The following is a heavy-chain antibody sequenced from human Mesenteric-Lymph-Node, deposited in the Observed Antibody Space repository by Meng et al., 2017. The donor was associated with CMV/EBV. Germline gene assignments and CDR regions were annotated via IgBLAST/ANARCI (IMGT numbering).Heavy chain of an antibody. CDR1: GGSFSGYY. V-gene: IGHV4-34*01. D-gene: IGHD3-9*01. J-gene: IGHJ4*02. CDR2: INHSGST. Sequence: QLQFTRGGAGPLKPSETLSVTCAVYGGSFSGYYWNWIRQSPEKGLEWIGEINHSGSTTYNPSFTSRIIISVDTSTNQISLNMSSVTAADTAVYYCARGSSYDILTGYFDYWGQGALVTVSS. CDR3: ARGSSYDILTGYFDY.